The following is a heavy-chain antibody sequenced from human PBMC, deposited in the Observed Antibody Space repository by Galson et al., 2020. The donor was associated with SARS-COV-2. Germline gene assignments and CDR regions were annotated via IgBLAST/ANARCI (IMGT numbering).Heavy chain of an antibody. J-gene: IGHJ4*02. CDR3: AREGDSGTWRSLDY. Sequence: GESLKISCKASGYTFTTYGISWVRQAPGQGLEWMGWISAHNGKAHYAQEIKGRVTMTTDTSTSTAYMDLTSLTSDDTAVYYCAREGDSGTWRSLDYWGQGTLVTVSS. CDR2: ISAHNGKA. V-gene: IGHV1-18*01. CDR1: GYTFTTYG. D-gene: IGHD5-12*01.